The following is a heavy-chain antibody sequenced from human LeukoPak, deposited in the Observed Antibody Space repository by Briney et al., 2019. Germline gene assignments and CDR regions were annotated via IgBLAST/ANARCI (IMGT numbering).Heavy chain of an antibody. CDR3: ARALERPEKFDY. D-gene: IGHD1-1*01. Sequence: SGTLSLTCSVSGGSISNRSSYWGWIRQPPGKGLEWIGSVYYTGSAYYNPSLKSRVTISVDTSKNQFSLRLNSVPAADTAVYYCARALERPEKFDYWGQGTLVTVSS. V-gene: IGHV4-39*01. CDR2: VYYTGSA. CDR1: GGSISNRSSY. J-gene: IGHJ4*02.